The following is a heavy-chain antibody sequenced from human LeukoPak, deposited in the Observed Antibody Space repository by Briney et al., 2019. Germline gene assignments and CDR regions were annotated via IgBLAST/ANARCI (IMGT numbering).Heavy chain of an antibody. CDR1: GGSFSGYY. V-gene: IGHV4-34*01. CDR2: INHSGST. Sequence: PSETLSLTCAVYGGSFSGYYWSWIRQPPGKGLEWIGEINHSGSTNYNPSLKSRVTISVDTSKNQFSLKLSSVTAADTAVYYCAREEEQIDAFDIWGQGTMVTVSS. CDR3: AREEEQIDAFDI. D-gene: IGHD1-26*01. J-gene: IGHJ3*02.